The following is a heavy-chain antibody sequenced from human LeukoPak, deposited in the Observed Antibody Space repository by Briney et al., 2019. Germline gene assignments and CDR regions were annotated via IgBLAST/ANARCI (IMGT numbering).Heavy chain of an antibody. CDR1: GGSINSYY. D-gene: IGHD4-17*01. Sequence: PSETLSLTCSVSGGSINSYYWSWIRQPPGKGLEWIGYIYYTGNTNYNPSLKSRVTISVDTPKNQFSLRLTSLTAADTAVYYCARAGLNDYGASYYFDYWGQGTLVTVSS. J-gene: IGHJ4*02. CDR2: IYYTGNT. CDR3: ARAGLNDYGASYYFDY. V-gene: IGHV4-59*08.